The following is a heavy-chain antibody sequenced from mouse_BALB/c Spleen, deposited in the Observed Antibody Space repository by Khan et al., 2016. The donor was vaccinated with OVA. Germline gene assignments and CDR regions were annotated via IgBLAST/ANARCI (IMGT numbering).Heavy chain of an antibody. CDR1: GYSITTDYA. V-gene: IGHV3-2*02. Sequence: EVELVESGPGLVKPSQSLSLTCTVTGYSITTDYAWNWIRQFPGNKLEWMGYLSYSGNTKYNPSLKSRISIPRDTSKNQFFLQLKSVTTEDTARYYCARVYGGDFDYWGQGTTLTVSS. D-gene: IGHD1-1*01. J-gene: IGHJ2*01. CDR3: ARVYGGDFDY. CDR2: LSYSGNT.